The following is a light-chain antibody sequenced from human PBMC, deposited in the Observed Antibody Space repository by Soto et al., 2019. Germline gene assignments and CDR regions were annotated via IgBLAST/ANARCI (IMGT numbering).Light chain of an antibody. CDR3: QQRSNWPPIT. CDR1: QSFSNNY. J-gene: IGKJ5*01. CDR2: DAS. V-gene: IGKV3-11*01. Sequence: EIVLPQSPVTLSLSPGERATRTCRASQSFSNNYLAWDQQKPGQAPRLVIYDASNRATGIPARFSGSGSGTDLTLTISCLEPEDFAVYYCQQRSNWPPITFGQGTRLEI.